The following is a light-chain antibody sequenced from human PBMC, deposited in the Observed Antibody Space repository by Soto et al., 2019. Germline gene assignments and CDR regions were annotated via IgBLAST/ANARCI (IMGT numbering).Light chain of an antibody. CDR2: GAS. V-gene: IGKV3-20*01. Sequence: EIVLTQSPATLSLSPGERATLSCRASQSVTSSYLAWYQQKPGQAPRLLIYGASSRATGIPDRFSGSGSGTDFTLTISRLEPEHFAVYYCQQYGSSPPTFGQGTKVEIK. J-gene: IGKJ1*01. CDR1: QSVTSSY. CDR3: QQYGSSPPT.